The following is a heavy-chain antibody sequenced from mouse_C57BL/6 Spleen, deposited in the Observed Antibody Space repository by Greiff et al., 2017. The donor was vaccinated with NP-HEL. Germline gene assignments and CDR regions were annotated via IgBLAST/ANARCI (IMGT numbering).Heavy chain of an antibody. V-gene: IGHV1-64*01. CDR3: ARLRYGSSYVPDY. J-gene: IGHJ2*01. CDR2: IHPNSGST. D-gene: IGHD1-1*01. Sequence: VKLQQPGAELVKPGASVKLSCKASGYTFTSYWLHWVKQRPGQGLEWIGMIHPNSGSTNYNEKFKSKATLTVDKSSSTAYMQLSSLTSEDSAVYYCARLRYGSSYVPDYWGQGTTLTVSS. CDR1: GYTFTSYW.